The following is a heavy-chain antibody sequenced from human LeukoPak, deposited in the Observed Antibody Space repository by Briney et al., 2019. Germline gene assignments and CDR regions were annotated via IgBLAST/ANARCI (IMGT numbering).Heavy chain of an antibody. V-gene: IGHV1-69*05. CDR3: ASSNPLEAAAGN. J-gene: IGHJ4*02. D-gene: IGHD6-13*01. CDR1: GGTFSSYA. CDR2: IIPIFGTA. Sequence: GASVKVSCKASGGTFSSYAISWVRQAPRQGLEWMGGIIPIFGTANYAQKFQGRVTITTDESTSTAYMELSSLRSEDTAVYYCASSNPLEAAAGNWGQGTLVTVSS.